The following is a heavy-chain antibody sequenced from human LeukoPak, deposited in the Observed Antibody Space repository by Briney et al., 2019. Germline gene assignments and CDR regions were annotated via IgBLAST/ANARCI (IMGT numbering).Heavy chain of an antibody. Sequence: GGSLRLSCATSGFTLSHFSFKWVRQAPGKGLEWVASIYVTGDYIYYADSVKGRATISRDNAKNSVYLQMNSLRADDTAIYYCAREFNTIGNFDFWGQGFLVTVSS. J-gene: IGHJ4*02. D-gene: IGHD3-10*01. CDR2: IYVTGDYI. V-gene: IGHV3-21*01. CDR1: GFTLSHFS. CDR3: AREFNTIGNFDF.